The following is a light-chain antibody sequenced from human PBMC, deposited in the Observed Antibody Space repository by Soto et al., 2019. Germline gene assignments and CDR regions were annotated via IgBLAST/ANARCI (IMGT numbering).Light chain of an antibody. J-gene: IGKJ2*01. CDR2: GAS. Sequence: ESVLTQSPGTLSLSPGERATLSCRASQTVSSKYLTWYQQKPGQAPRLLIYGASIRATGIPDRFSGSRSGADFPLTISILEPDDFAVYYCQQFDDSPPAFTFGQGTKLEI. CDR1: QTVSSKY. V-gene: IGKV3-20*01. CDR3: QQFDDSPPAFT.